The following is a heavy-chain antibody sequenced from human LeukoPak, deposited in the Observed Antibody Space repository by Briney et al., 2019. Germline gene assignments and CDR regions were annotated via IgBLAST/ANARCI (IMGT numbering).Heavy chain of an antibody. CDR3: VRNIVVVPAAIAGDV. Sequence: ASVKVSCKASGGTFSSYAISWVRQAPGQGLEWVGRINPNTVGTEYAQKFQGRVTMTGEPSISTAYMELSRLRSDDTAVYYCVRNIVVVPAAIAGDVWGQGTTVTVSS. CDR1: GGTFSSYA. CDR2: INPNTVGT. J-gene: IGHJ6*02. D-gene: IGHD2-2*02. V-gene: IGHV1-2*06.